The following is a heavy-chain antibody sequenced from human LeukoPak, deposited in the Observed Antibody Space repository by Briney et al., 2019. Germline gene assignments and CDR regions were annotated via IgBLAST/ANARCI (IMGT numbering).Heavy chain of an antibody. Sequence: SETLSLTCAVSAGSIRSSDYYWAWIRQPPGKGLEWIGSIYYTGTTYYNPSLESRVTMSVDTSKNQFSLELNSVTAADSAIYYCARHQSELRGLNFLDSWGQGTLVTVSS. J-gene: IGHJ4*02. CDR1: AGSIRSSDYY. D-gene: IGHD3-10*01. V-gene: IGHV4-39*01. CDR2: IYYTGTT. CDR3: ARHQSELRGLNFLDS.